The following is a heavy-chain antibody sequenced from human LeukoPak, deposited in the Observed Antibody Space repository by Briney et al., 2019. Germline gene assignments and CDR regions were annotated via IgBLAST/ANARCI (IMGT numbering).Heavy chain of an antibody. V-gene: IGHV1-24*01. CDR2: FDPEDGET. CDR1: GYTFTSYY. D-gene: IGHD1-26*01. J-gene: IGHJ1*01. Sequence: ASVKVSCKASGYTFTSYYMHWVRQAPGKGLEWMGGFDPEDGETIYAQKFQGRVTMTEDTSTDTAYMELSSLRSEDTAVYYCATDQPSGSSGLRDWGQGTLVTVSS. CDR3: ATDQPSGSSGLRD.